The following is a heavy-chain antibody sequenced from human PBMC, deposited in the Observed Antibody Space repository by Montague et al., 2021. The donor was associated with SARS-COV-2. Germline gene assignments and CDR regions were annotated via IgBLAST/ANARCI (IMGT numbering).Heavy chain of an antibody. V-gene: IGHV4-39*01. J-gene: IGHJ4*02. Sequence: SETLSLTCTASGGSVSSISSHWGWIRQPPGKGLEYIGSFYYAGGTQYNPSLKSRVTISVDTSNDQFSLKMNSVTAADTAVYFCARLYGSSFAYWGQGTLVTVSS. CDR3: ARLYGSSFAY. D-gene: IGHD4-17*01. CDR1: GGSVSSISSH. CDR2: FYYAGGT.